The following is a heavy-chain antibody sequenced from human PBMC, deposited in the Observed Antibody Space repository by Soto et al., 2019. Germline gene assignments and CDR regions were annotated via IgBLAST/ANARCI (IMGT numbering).Heavy chain of an antibody. Sequence: QVHLQQWGAGLLKPSETLSLTCGVYGGSLRGSYWSWIRQPPGKALEWLGKVTHSGSTTFNPSLKSRVSVSVDTSDNQFSLKLTSVTAADTAVYYCARGHIPVYGPVPDYFYSWGQGTLVTVSS. CDR2: VTHSGST. D-gene: IGHD2-21*01. V-gene: IGHV4-34*02. CDR1: GGSLRGSY. CDR3: ARGHIPVYGPVPDYFYS. J-gene: IGHJ4*02.